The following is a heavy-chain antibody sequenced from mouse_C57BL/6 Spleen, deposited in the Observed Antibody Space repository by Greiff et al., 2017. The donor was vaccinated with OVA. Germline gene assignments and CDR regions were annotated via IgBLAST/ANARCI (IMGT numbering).Heavy chain of an antibody. Sequence: DVKLQESGEGLVKPGGSLKLSCAASGFTFSSYAMSWVRQTPEKRLEWVAYISSGGDYIYYADTVKGRFTISRDNARNTLYLQMSSLKSEDTAMYYCTREGSNPSMDYWGQGTSVTVSS. D-gene: IGHD2-5*01. V-gene: IGHV5-9-1*02. CDR3: TREGSNPSMDY. CDR1: GFTFSSYA. CDR2: ISSGGDYI. J-gene: IGHJ4*01.